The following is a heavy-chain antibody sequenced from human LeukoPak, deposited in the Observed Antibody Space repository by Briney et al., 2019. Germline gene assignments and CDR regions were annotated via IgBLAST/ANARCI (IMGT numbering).Heavy chain of an antibody. J-gene: IGHJ5*02. CDR1: GYTFTGYY. CDR2: INPNSGGT. D-gene: IGHD2-2*01. CDR3: AGQYQLLTNWFDP. V-gene: IGHV1-2*02. Sequence: AAVKVSCKASGYTFTGYYMHWVRQAPGQGLDWMGWINPNSGGTNYAQKFQGRVTMTRDTSISTAYMELSRLRSDDTAVYYCAGQYQLLTNWFDPWGQGTLVTVSS.